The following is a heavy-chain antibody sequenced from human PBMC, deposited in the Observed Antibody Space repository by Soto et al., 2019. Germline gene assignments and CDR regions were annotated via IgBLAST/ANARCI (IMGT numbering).Heavy chain of an antibody. Sequence: SETLSLTCTVSGCSISSYYWSWIRQPPGKGLEWIGYIYYSGSTNYNPSLKSRVTISVDTSKNQFSLKLSSVTAADTAVYYCARGYSSSWLDAFDIWGQGTMVTVSS. D-gene: IGHD6-13*01. J-gene: IGHJ3*02. CDR3: ARGYSSSWLDAFDI. CDR2: IYYSGST. V-gene: IGHV4-59*01. CDR1: GCSISSYY.